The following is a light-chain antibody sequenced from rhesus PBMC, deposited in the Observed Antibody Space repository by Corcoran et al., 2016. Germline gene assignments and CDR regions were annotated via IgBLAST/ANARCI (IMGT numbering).Light chain of an antibody. CDR1: SSDIGGYNY. CDR2: EVS. Sequence: QAALTQPRSVSGSPGQSVTISCTGTSSDIGGYNYVSWYQQHPGTAPKLMIYEVSKRPSGVSDRFSGSKSGNTASLTISGLQADAEAEYYCSSYAGSNTFIFGAGTRLTVL. CDR3: SSYAGSNTFI. J-gene: IGLJ1*01. V-gene: IGLV2-32*02.